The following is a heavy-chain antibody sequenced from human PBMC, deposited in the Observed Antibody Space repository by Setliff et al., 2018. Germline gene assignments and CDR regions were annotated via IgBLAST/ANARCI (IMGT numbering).Heavy chain of an antibody. V-gene: IGHV1-46*03. CDR2: IDPSGGLT. Sequence: ASVKVSCKASGYTLSKYYMHWVRQAPGQGLEWMGIIDPSGGLTKYAQKFQGRVTMTSDTSTNTIYLEVSSLRSEDTAVYFCARDRFYNFWSGTSITAPHDSFDICGHGTMVTVSS. CDR1: GYTLSKYY. CDR3: ARDRFYNFWSGTSITAPHDSFDI. J-gene: IGHJ3*02. D-gene: IGHD3-3*01.